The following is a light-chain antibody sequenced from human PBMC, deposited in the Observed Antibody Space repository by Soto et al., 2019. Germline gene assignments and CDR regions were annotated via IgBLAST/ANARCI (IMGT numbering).Light chain of an antibody. Sequence: QSVLTQSPSAYGTPGQRVTISCYGSSSNIGSYPVYWYQQLPGTAPKLLINSDDQRPSGVPDRFSASKSGTSASLAISGLRSEDEADYYCAAWDASLSGHVFGAGTKLTVL. CDR1: SSNIGSYP. CDR3: AAWDASLSGHV. V-gene: IGLV1-47*02. CDR2: SDD. J-gene: IGLJ1*01.